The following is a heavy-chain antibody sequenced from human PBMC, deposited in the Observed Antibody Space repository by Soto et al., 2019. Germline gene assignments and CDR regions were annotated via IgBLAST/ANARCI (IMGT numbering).Heavy chain of an antibody. Sequence: GASVKVSCKASGYTFTSYGISWVRQAPGQGLEWMGRISAYNGNTNYAQKLQGRVTMTTDTSTSTAYMELRSLRSDDTAVYYCAITATYDLSKHPYYGMDVWGQGTTVTVSS. J-gene: IGHJ6*02. D-gene: IGHD3-3*01. CDR1: GYTFTSYG. CDR3: AITATYDLSKHPYYGMDV. CDR2: ISAYNGNT. V-gene: IGHV1-18*01.